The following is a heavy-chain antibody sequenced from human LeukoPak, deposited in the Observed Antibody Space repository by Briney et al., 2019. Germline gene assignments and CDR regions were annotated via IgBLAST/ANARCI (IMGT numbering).Heavy chain of an antibody. J-gene: IGHJ5*02. D-gene: IGHD3-16*02. CDR1: GYTFTGYY. CDR2: INPNSGGT. Sequence: ASVKVSCKASGYTFTGYYMHWVRQAPGQGLEWMGRINPNSGGTNYAQTFQGRVTMTRDTSISTAYMELSRLRSDDTAVYYCARDLSRSPAWFDPWGQGTLVTVSS. CDR3: ARDLSRSPAWFDP. V-gene: IGHV1-2*06.